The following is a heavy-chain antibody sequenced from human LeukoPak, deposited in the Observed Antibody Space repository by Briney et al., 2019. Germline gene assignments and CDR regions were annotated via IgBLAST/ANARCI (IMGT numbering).Heavy chain of an antibody. V-gene: IGHV3-7*03. CDR2: INLNGNEK. J-gene: IGHJ4*02. CDR3: TRGYSYAFY. D-gene: IGHD5-18*01. Sequence: PGGSLRLSCAASGFTFSSYWMSWVRQAPGKGLEWVANINLNGNEKHYVDSVKGRITISRDNAKNSLFLQMNSLRAEDTAVYYCTRGYSYAFYWGQGTLVTVSS. CDR1: GFTFSSYW.